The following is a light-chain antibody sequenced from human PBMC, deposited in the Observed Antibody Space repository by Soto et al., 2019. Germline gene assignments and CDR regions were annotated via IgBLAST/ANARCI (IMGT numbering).Light chain of an antibody. J-gene: IGKJ5*01. CDR3: QQYGSPPWT. CDR2: GAS. CDR1: QRVSNSW. V-gene: IGKV3-20*01. Sequence: EIVLTQSPGTLSLSPGERATLSCRASQRVSNSWIAWYQHKPGQAPRLLIYGASSRAAGIPDRFSGGGSGTDFTLTITRLEPEDSAVFYCQQYGSPPWTFGQGTRLETK.